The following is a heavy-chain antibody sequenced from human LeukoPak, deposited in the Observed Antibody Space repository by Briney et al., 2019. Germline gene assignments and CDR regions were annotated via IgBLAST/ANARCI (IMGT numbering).Heavy chain of an antibody. CDR1: RFTLSNYA. CDR2: ISGSGGST. V-gene: IGHV3-23*01. CDR3: AAGYSSGWYVRYFDY. J-gene: IGHJ4*02. Sequence: GGSLRLSCAASRFTLSNYAMSWVRQAPGKGLEWVSSISGSGGSTYEAENVKGRFTISRDNSKNTLYLQMNSLRDEDTATYHCAAGYSSGWYVRYFDYWGQGTLVTVSS. D-gene: IGHD6-19*01.